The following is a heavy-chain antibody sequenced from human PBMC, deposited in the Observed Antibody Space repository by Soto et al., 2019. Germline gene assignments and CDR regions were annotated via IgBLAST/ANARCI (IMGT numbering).Heavy chain of an antibody. J-gene: IGHJ3*02. CDR2: IYYSGSS. CDR3: ARHKRLSERDYDCSDYSFADAYDI. D-gene: IGHD3-22*01. V-gene: IGHV4-31*03. Sequence: PSETLSLTCTVSGGSINSGDYYWSWIRQHPGKGLEWIGYIYYSGSSYYNPSLKSRVTISVDTSKSQFSLKLNSVTAADTAVYYCARHKRLSERDYDCSDYSFADAYDIWGQGTMVTVSS. CDR1: GGSINSGDYY.